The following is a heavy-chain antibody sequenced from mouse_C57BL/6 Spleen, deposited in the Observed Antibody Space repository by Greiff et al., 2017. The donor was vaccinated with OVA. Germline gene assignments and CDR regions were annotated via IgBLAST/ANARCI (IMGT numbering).Heavy chain of an antibody. D-gene: IGHD1-1*01. CDR3: ARETITTVVARYFDV. CDR1: GYAFSSSW. Sequence: VQLQQSGPELVKPGASVKISCKASGYAFSSSWMNWVKQRPGKGLEWIGRIYPGDGDTNYNGKFKGKATLTADKSSSTAYMQLSSLTSEDSAVYFCARETITTVVARYFDVWGTGTTVTVSS. J-gene: IGHJ1*03. V-gene: IGHV1-82*01. CDR2: IYPGDGDT.